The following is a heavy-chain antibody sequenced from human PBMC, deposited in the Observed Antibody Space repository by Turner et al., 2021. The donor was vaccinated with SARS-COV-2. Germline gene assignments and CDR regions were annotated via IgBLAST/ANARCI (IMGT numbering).Heavy chain of an antibody. D-gene: IGHD1-26*01. CDR1: GFTSSNYA. Sequence: QVQLVESGGGVVQPGRSLRLSCAASGFTSSNYAMHWVREAPGKGGEWVAVISYDGSNKYYADSVKGRFTISRDNSKNTLYLQMNSLRAEDTAVYYCARDRIIWDRGVYYYYGMDVWGQGTTVTVSS. CDR2: ISYDGSNK. J-gene: IGHJ6*02. V-gene: IGHV3-30-3*01. CDR3: ARDRIIWDRGVYYYYGMDV.